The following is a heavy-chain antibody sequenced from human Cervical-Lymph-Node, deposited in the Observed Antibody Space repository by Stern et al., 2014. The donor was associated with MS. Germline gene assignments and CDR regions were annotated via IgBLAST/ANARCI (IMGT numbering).Heavy chain of an antibody. J-gene: IGHJ4*02. D-gene: IGHD2-8*01. Sequence: VQLVESGAEVKKPGASMRISCKASGYTFTNYFIHWVRQAPRQRPEWMGIINPTTGRTSYAQRFQGRVTMTRDTSTNTAYLDLSSLRSEDTAVYVCARAQEFSNVVANYWGQGTLVTVSS. V-gene: IGHV1-46*03. CDR3: ARAQEFSNVVANY. CDR2: INPTTGRT. CDR1: GYTFTNYF.